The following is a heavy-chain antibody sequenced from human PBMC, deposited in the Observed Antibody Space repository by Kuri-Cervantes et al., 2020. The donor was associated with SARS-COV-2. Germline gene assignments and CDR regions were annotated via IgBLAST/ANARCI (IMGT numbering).Heavy chain of an antibody. CDR1: GFTFSSYA. V-gene: IGHV3-23*01. CDR2: ISGSGGST. CDR3: AKDGGSYSFSSAYGMDV. Sequence: GGSLRLSCEASGFTFSSYAMSWVRQAPGKGLEWVSAISGSGGSTYYAGSVKGRFTIPRDNSKNTLYLQMNSLRAEDTTVYYCAKDGGSYSFSSAYGMDVWGQGTTVTVSS. J-gene: IGHJ6*02. D-gene: IGHD1-26*01.